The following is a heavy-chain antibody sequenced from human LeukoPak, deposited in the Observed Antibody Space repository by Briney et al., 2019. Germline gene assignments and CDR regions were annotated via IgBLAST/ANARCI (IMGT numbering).Heavy chain of an antibody. CDR3: ARTDSYGYHFDY. V-gene: IGHV4-28*05. Sequence: PSDTLSLTCAVSRYSIASSNWWGWIRPPPGKGLEYIGYIYYTGSIYYSPSLQSRVTMSADTSKNQFYLKLSSVTAVDTAVYYCARTDSYGYHFDYWGQGTLVTVSS. CDR2: IYYTGSI. D-gene: IGHD2-21*02. J-gene: IGHJ4*02. CDR1: RYSIASSNW.